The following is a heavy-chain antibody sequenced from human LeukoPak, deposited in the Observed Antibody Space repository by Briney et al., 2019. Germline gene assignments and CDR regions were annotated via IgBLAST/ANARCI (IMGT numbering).Heavy chain of an antibody. CDR1: GFTFSSCW. Sequence: GGSLRLSCAASGFTFSSCWMSWVRQAPGKGLEWVANIKKDGGEKYYVDSVKGRFTISRDNAKNSLSLQMNSLRAEDTAVYYCAREREESYGMDVWGQGTTVVVSS. CDR2: IKKDGGEK. CDR3: AREREESYGMDV. D-gene: IGHD3-10*01. J-gene: IGHJ6*02. V-gene: IGHV3-7*01.